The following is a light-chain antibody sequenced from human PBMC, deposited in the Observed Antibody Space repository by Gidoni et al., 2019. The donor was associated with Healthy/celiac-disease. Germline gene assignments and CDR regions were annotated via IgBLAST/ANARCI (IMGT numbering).Light chain of an antibody. CDR1: QSISSY. CDR2: AAS. Sequence: IQMTQSPSSLSTSVGDRVTITCRASQSISSYLNWYQQKPGKAPKLLIYAASSLQSGVPSRFRGSGSGTDFTLTISSLQPEDFANYYCQQSYSTPLFTFGHGTKVEIK. J-gene: IGKJ3*01. V-gene: IGKV1-39*01. CDR3: QQSYSTPLFT.